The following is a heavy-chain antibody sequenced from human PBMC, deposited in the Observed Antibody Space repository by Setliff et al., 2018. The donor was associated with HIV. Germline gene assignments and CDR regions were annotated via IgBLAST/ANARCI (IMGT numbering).Heavy chain of an antibody. CDR1: GGSINTGSYY. J-gene: IGHJ6*03. Sequence: SETLSLTCTVSGGSINTGSYYWGWIRQPPGKGLESIGTIYYSGSTYYKSSLKSRLTISVDTSKNQFSLKLSSVTAADTAVYYCARDGPLEGSYRYYYYYMDVWGKGTTVTSP. CDR3: ARDGPLEGSYRYYYYYMDV. CDR2: IYYSGST. D-gene: IGHD3-10*01. V-gene: IGHV4-39*07.